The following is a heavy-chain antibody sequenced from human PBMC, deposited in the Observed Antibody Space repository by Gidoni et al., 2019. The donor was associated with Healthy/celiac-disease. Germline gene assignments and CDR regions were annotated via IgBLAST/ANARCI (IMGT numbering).Heavy chain of an antibody. V-gene: IGHV4-34*01. Sequence: IRQPPGKGLEWIGEINHSGSTNYNPSLKSRVTISVDTSKNQFSLKLSSVTAADTAVYYCARDLLWGGYYYGMDVWGQGTTVTVSS. D-gene: IGHD3-10*01. CDR3: ARDLLWGGYYYGMDV. CDR2: INHSGST. J-gene: IGHJ6*02.